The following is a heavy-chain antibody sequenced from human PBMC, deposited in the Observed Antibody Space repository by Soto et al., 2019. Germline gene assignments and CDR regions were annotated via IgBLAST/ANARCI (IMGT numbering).Heavy chain of an antibody. V-gene: IGHV1-69*12. D-gene: IGHD3-3*02. CDR2: IMPVFATP. Sequence: QVQLMQSGAEVKKPGSSVKVSCKASGGTFSTSAISWVRQAPGEGLEWVGGIMPVFATPDYAQKFQGRVTISADESTTTAYLELTSLTTDDTAVYYCARHKDRQQLGGNYYYILDVWGQGTEITVSS. J-gene: IGHJ6*02. CDR1: GGTFSTSA. CDR3: ARHKDRQQLGGNYYYILDV.